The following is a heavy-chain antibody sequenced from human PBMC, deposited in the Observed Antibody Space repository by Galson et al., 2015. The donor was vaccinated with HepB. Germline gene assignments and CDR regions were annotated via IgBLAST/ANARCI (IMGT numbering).Heavy chain of an antibody. Sequence: SLRLYCAASGFTFSSYSMNWVRQAPGKGLEWVSYISSSSSTIYYADSVKGRFTISRDNAKSSLCLQMNSLRADDTAVYYCARGGTLVVAETGDFDYWGQGTLVTVSS. CDR1: GFTFSSYS. CDR3: ARGGTLVVAETGDFDY. V-gene: IGHV3-48*04. D-gene: IGHD7-27*01. CDR2: ISSSSSTI. J-gene: IGHJ4*02.